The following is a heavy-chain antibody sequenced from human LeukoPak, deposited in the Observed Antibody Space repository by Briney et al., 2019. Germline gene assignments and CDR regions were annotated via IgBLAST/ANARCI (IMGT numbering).Heavy chain of an antibody. CDR1: GGSFSGYY. J-gene: IGHJ4*02. Sequence: SXTLSLTCAVYGGSFSGYYWSWIRQPPGKGLEWIGEINHSGSTNYNPSLKSRVTISVDTSNNHFSLKLSSVTAADTAVYYCARAHPSSVPHYFDYWGQGTLVTISS. V-gene: IGHV4-34*01. D-gene: IGHD2-2*01. CDR2: INHSGST. CDR3: ARAHPSSVPHYFDY.